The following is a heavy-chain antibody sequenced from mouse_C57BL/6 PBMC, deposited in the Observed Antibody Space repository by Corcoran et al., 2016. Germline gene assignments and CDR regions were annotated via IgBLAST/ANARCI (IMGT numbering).Heavy chain of an antibody. CDR3: ARSPYYYAMDY. J-gene: IGHJ4*01. V-gene: IGHV1-26*01. CDR2: INPNNGGT. Sequence: EVQLQPSGPELVKPGASVKISCKASGYTFTDYYMNWVKQSHGKSLEWIGDINPNNGGTSYNQKFKGKATLTVDKSSSTAYMELRSLTSEDSAVYYCARSPYYYAMDYWGQGTSVTVSS. CDR1: GYTFTDYY.